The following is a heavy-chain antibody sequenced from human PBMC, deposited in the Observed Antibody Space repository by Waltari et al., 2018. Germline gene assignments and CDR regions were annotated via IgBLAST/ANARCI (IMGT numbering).Heavy chain of an antibody. Sequence: QLQLQESGPGLVKPSGTLSLPCTVPGESMSSTDWWSWVRQAPGKGLEWIGQVQRSGRTNYNPSFASRVTVSVDTSTNQFSLKVTSATAADTAVYFCARDRGRGIYLDSWGQGTLVTVSP. V-gene: IGHV4-4*02. CDR1: GESMSSTDW. CDR2: VQRSGRT. D-gene: IGHD2-15*01. CDR3: ARDRGRGIYLDS. J-gene: IGHJ4*02.